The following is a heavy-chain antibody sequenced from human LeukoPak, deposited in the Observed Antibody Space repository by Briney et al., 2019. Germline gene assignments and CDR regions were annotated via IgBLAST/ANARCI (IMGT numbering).Heavy chain of an antibody. Sequence: ASVKVSCKASGGTFSSYAINWVRQATGQGLEWMGWMNPNSGNTGYAQKFQGRVTMTRNTSISTAYMELSSLRSEDTAVYYCARGVVVPAAPHNNWFDPWGQGTLVTVSS. D-gene: IGHD2-2*01. CDR2: MNPNSGNT. CDR3: ARGVVVPAAPHNNWFDP. J-gene: IGHJ5*02. V-gene: IGHV1-8*02. CDR1: GGTFSSYA.